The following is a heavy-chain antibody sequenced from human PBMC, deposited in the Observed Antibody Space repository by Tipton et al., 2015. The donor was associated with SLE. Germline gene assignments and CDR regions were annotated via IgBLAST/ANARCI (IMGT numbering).Heavy chain of an antibody. CDR1: GFTFSSYE. Sequence: SLRLSCAASGFTFSSYEMNWVRQAPGKGLEWVSVIYSGGSTYYADSVKGRFTISRDNSKNTLYLQMNSLRAEDTAVYYCASRPYYYDSSGIFQHWGQGTLVTVSS. CDR3: ASRPYYYDSSGIFQH. J-gene: IGHJ1*01. D-gene: IGHD3-22*01. V-gene: IGHV3-66*02. CDR2: IYSGGST.